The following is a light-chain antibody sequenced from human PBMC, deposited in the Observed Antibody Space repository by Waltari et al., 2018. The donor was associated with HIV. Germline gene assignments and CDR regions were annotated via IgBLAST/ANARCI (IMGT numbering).Light chain of an antibody. J-gene: IGLJ1*01. CDR1: SSNIGAGFD. V-gene: IGLV1-40*01. CDR2: GNS. CDR3: QSYDSSLKGHV. Sequence: QSVLTQPPSVSGAPGQRITISCPGSSSNIGAGFDVHWYQHLPGTAPKVLIYGNSNRPSGVPDRFSGSKSGTSASLTITGLQADDEADYYCQSYDSSLKGHVFGTGTKVTVL.